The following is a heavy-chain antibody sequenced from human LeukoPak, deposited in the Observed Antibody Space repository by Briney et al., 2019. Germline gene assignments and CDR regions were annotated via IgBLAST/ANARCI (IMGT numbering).Heavy chain of an antibody. CDR2: LQSGGST. J-gene: IGHJ6*02. Sequence: PGGSLRLSCAASGFTISVNYMFWVRQTPGKGLEWVSLLQSGGSTYYGGSVKGRFTISRDNRKNTLYLQMNNLRTEDTAVYYCARDPRVLDGYYYSGMDVWGQGTTVTVAS. CDR1: GFTISVNY. V-gene: IGHV3-66*01. CDR3: ARDPRVLDGYYYSGMDV. D-gene: IGHD3/OR15-3a*01.